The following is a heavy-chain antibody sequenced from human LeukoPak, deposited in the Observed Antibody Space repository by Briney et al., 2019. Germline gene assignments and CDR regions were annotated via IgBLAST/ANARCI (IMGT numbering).Heavy chain of an antibody. CDR1: GGSISSSSYY. Sequence: SETLSLTCTVSGGSISSSSYYWGWIRQPPGKGLEWIVSIYYTGSTYYNPSLKSRVTISVDTSKNQFSLKLSPVTAADTAVYYCARLHYGGNYGYYYYYMDVWGKGTTVTISS. V-gene: IGHV4-39*01. J-gene: IGHJ6*03. D-gene: IGHD4-23*01. CDR3: ARLHYGGNYGYYYYYMDV. CDR2: IYYTGST.